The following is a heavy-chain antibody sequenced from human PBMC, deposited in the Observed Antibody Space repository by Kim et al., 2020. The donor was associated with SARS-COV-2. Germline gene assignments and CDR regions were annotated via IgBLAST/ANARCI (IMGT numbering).Heavy chain of an antibody. Sequence: GGSLRLSCAASGFSVSNNYMTWVRQAPGKGLEWVSVVYGGGGTYYADSVKGRFTISIDNSGNTLYLQMNSLRVDDAAVYYCASGYCTDGSCDCRRGMDVWGQGTAVTVSS. J-gene: IGHJ6*02. CDR2: VYGGGGT. D-gene: IGHD2-15*01. V-gene: IGHV3-53*01. CDR1: GFSVSNNY. CDR3: ASGYCTDGSCDCRRGMDV.